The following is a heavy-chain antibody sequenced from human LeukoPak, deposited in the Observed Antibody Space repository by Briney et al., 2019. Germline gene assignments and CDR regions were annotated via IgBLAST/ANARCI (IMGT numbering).Heavy chain of an antibody. Sequence: SETLSLTCTVSGGSISSYYWGWIRQPPGKGLEWVGQIYYRETPNYNPSLKSRVTISIDTSKNQFSLKLNSVTAADTAVYYCAAESERWLLRSWGQGTLVTVSS. J-gene: IGHJ4*02. CDR2: IYYRETP. D-gene: IGHD6-19*01. CDR3: AAESERWLLRS. CDR1: GGSISSYY. V-gene: IGHV4-59*03.